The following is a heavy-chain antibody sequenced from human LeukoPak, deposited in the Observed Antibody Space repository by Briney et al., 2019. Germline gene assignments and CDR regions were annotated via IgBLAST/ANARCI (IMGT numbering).Heavy chain of an antibody. Sequence: GGSLRLSCAASGFTLSSYAMHWVRQAPGKGLGWVAVISYDGSNKYYADSVKGRFTISRDNSKNTLYLQMNSLRAEDTAVYYCAREGGYYYDSSGIDYWGQGTLVTVSS. CDR1: GFTLSSYA. V-gene: IGHV3-30-3*01. D-gene: IGHD3-22*01. CDR2: ISYDGSNK. J-gene: IGHJ4*02. CDR3: AREGGYYYDSSGIDY.